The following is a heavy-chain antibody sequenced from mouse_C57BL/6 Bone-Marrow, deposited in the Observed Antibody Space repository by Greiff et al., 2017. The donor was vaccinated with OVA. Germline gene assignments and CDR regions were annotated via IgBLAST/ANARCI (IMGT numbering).Heavy chain of an antibody. CDR1: GYNFTSYW. D-gene: IGHD1-1*01. CDR2: IDPSDSYT. CDR3: ALSTTVDY. J-gene: IGHJ2*01. V-gene: IGHV1-69*01. Sequence: QVQLKQPGAELVMPGASVKLSCKASGYNFTSYWMHWVKQRPGQGLEWIGEIDPSDSYTNYNQKFKGKSTLTVDKSSSTAYMQLSSLTSEDSAVYYCALSTTVDYWGQGTTLTVSA.